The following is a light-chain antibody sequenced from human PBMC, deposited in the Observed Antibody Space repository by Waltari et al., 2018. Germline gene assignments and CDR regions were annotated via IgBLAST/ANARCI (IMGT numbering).Light chain of an antibody. V-gene: IGKV1-39*01. J-gene: IGKJ1*01. CDR1: QSISSY. CDR2: AAS. Sequence: DIQMTQSPSSLSASVGDRVTTTCRASQSISSYLNCYQQKPGKAPKLLIYAASSLQSGVPSRFSGSGSGTDFTLTISSLQPEDFATYYCQQSYSTPQTFGQGTKVEIK. CDR3: QQSYSTPQT.